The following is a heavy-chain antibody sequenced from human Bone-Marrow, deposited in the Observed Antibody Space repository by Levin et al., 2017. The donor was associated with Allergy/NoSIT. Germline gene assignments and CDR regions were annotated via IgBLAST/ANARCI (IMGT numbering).Heavy chain of an antibody. CDR3: ARVQMGLNIVVVAAATSSYHVMDV. CDR2: ISVYNGNT. Sequence: PLASVKVSCKASGYTFTSYGISWVRQAPGQGLEWMGWISVYNGNTNYAQNLQGRVAMTTDTSTSTAYMELRSLRSDDTAVYFCARVQMGLNIVVVAAATSSYHVMDVWGQGTTVTVSS. D-gene: IGHD2-15*01. J-gene: IGHJ6*02. CDR1: GYTFTSYG. V-gene: IGHV1-18*01.